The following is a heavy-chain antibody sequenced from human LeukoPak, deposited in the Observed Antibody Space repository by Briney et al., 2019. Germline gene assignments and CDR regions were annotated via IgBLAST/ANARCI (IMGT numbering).Heavy chain of an antibody. J-gene: IGHJ6*03. Sequence: SVKVSCKASGGTFSSYAISWVRQAPGQGLEWMGGIIPIFGTANYAQEFQGRVTITADESTSTAYMELSSLRSEDTAVYYCAREGSYDFWSGSSHYYMDVWGKGTTVTVSS. CDR2: IIPIFGTA. CDR1: GGTFSSYA. CDR3: AREGSYDFWSGSSHYYMDV. V-gene: IGHV1-69*13. D-gene: IGHD3-3*01.